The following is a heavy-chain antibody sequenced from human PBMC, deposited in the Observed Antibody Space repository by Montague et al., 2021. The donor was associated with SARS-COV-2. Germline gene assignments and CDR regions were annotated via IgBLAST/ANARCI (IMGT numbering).Heavy chain of an antibody. Sequence: PALVRPTQTLTLTCTFSGFSLSTSGMCVSWIRQPPGKALEWLARIYWDDDKCYSTSLKNRLTITKDTSKNQVVLTMTNMDPMDTATYYCARNHDDNLTGSPNYFGSWGQGTLATVSS. J-gene: IGHJ4*02. CDR2: IYWDDDK. D-gene: IGHD3-9*01. V-gene: IGHV2-70*11. CDR3: ARNHDDNLTGSPNYFGS. CDR1: GFSLSTSGMC.